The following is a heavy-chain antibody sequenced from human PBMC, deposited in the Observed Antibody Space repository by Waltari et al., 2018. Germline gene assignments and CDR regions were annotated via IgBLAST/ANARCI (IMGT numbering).Heavy chain of an antibody. Sequence: QVQLQESGPGLVKPSETLSLTCTVSGGSISSYYWSWIRQPPGQGLEWIGYIYYSGSTNYNPSLKGRVTISVDTYKNQFSLKLTSVTAADTAVYYCARGELLWFRDDDYYFYMDVWGKGTTVTVSS. CDR2: IYYSGST. CDR3: ARGELLWFRDDDYYFYMDV. V-gene: IGHV4-59*01. D-gene: IGHD3-10*01. CDR1: GGSISSYY. J-gene: IGHJ6*03.